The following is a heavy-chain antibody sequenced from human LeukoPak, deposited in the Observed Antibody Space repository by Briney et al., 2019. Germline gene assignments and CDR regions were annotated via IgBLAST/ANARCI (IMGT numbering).Heavy chain of an antibody. D-gene: IGHD2/OR15-2a*01. CDR2: ISAYNGNT. CDR3: ARDRLLRVPDY. J-gene: IGHJ4*02. V-gene: IGHV1-18*01. Sequence: VMVSCKASGYTFTSYGISWVRQAPGQGREWMGWISAYNGNTNYAHKLQGRITITTDTTTSTAYMELRSLRSDAAAVYYCARDRLLRVPDYGGQGTRATVT. CDR1: GYTFTSYG.